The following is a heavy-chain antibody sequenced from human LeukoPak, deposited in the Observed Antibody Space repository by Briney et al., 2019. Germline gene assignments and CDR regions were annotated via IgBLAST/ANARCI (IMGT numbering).Heavy chain of an antibody. D-gene: IGHD4-23*01. J-gene: IGHJ4*02. CDR1: GALRGYW. V-gene: IGHV3-7*01. CDR3: ARDLYGGTFDY. Sequence: GGSLRLSCAVSGALRGYWITWVRQAPGKGLEWVANVHPGGSEKYYADSVRGRFTISRDTARNLVFLQMNSLRGEDTAVYYCARDLYGGTFDYWGQGSLVIVSS. CDR2: VHPGGSEK.